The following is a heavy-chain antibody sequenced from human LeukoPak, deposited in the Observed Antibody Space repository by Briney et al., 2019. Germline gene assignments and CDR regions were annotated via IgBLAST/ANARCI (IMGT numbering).Heavy chain of an antibody. CDR3: ARGLITIFGVAHGRTGDMDV. Sequence: ASVKVSCKASGYTFTSYAMHWVRQAPGQRLEWMGWINAGNGNTKYSQEFQGRVTITRDTSASTAYMELSSLRAEDTAVYYCARGLITIFGVAHGRTGDMDVWGKGTTVTVSS. V-gene: IGHV1-3*03. CDR2: INAGNGNT. CDR1: GYTFTSYA. D-gene: IGHD3-3*01. J-gene: IGHJ6*03.